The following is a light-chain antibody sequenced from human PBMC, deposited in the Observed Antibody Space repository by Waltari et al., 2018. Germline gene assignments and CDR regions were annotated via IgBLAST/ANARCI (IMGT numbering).Light chain of an antibody. V-gene: IGKV3-20*01. CDR2: GAS. J-gene: IGKJ1*01. CDR1: QSVSRS. CDR3: QHYVRLPAT. Sequence: IVLTQSPGTMSLSPGERATLSCRDSQSVSRSLAWSQQKPGQAPKLLIYGASTRAAGIPDRFTGSGSGTGFSLTISSLEPEDCAIYFCQHYVRLPATFGQGTNVEIK.